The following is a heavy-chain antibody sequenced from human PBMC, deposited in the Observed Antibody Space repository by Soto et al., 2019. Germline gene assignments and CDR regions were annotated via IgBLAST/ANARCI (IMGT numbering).Heavy chain of an antibody. V-gene: IGHV3-74*01. J-gene: IGHJ6*02. CDR2: IYGDGSRT. CDR3: ARGFRDIYDLDV. CDR1: GFTFNSYW. Sequence: EVQLVESGGGLVQPGGSLRLSCATSGFTFNSYWMHWVRQAPREGLVWVSRIYGDGSRTNYAESVKGRLTISRENAKNTVSLETNSLRAEDTAVYYCARGFRDIYDLDVWGQGTTVTVSS.